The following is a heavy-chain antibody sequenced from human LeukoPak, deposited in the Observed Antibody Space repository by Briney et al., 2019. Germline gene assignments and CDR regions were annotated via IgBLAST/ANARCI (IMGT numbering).Heavy chain of an antibody. J-gene: IGHJ5*02. D-gene: IGHD3-16*01. CDR3: ARVGGPLGLEANWFDP. V-gene: IGHV1-2*02. CDR1: GYTFTGYY. CDR2: INPNSGGT. Sequence: ASVKVSCKASGYTFTGYYMHWVRQAPGQGLEWMGWINPNSGGTNYAQKFQGRVTMTRDTSISTAYMELSRLRSDDTAVYYCARVGGPLGLEANWFDPWGQGTLVTVSS.